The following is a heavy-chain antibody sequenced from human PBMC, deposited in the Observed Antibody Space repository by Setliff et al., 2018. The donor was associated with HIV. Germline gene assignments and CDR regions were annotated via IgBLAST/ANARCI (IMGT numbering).Heavy chain of an antibody. CDR2: MYPGTSTT. CDR1: GYSFSTYW. V-gene: IGHV5-51*01. J-gene: IGHJ3*01. Sequence: LKISCQGSGYSFSTYWIGWVRQMPGKGLEWMGIMYPGTSTTKYSPSSQGQVTISADKSISTTYLQWSSLKASDTAMYYCASLSGYSGDAFDVWGQGTMVTVSS. CDR3: ASLSGYSGDAFDV. D-gene: IGHD3-22*01.